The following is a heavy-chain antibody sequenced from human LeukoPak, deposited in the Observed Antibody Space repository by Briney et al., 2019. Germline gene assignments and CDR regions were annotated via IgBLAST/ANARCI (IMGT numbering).Heavy chain of an antibody. Sequence: ASVKVSCKASGYTFTSYYMHWVRQAPGQGLEWMGIINPSGGSTSYAQKFQGRVTMTRDTSTSTVYMELSSLRSEDTAVYYCARVRGVGATKVSAFDIWGQGTMVTVSS. CDR2: INPSGGST. J-gene: IGHJ3*02. D-gene: IGHD1-26*01. V-gene: IGHV1-46*01. CDR3: ARVRGVGATKVSAFDI. CDR1: GYTFTSYY.